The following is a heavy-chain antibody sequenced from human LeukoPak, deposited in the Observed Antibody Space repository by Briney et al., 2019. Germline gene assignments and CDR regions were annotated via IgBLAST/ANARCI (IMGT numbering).Heavy chain of an antibody. D-gene: IGHD2-15*01. J-gene: IGHJ4*02. CDR2: ISGSGGST. V-gene: IGHV3-23*01. Sequence: GGSLRLSCAASGFTLSSYAMSWVRQAPGKGLEWVSAISGSGGSTYYADSVKGRFTISRDNSKNTLYLQMNSLRAEDTAVYYCANGHCSGGSCYSSGRVDYWGQGTLVTVSS. CDR1: GFTLSSYA. CDR3: ANGHCSGGSCYSSGRVDY.